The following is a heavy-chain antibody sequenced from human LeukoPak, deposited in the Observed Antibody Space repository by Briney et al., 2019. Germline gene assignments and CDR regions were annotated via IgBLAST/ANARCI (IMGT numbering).Heavy chain of an antibody. Sequence: PSQTLSLTCTVSGGSISSGGYYWSWIRQHPGKGLEWIGYIYYSGSTYYNPSLKSRVTISVDTSKNQFSLNLSSVTAADTAVYYCARGSSGVFDYWGQGTLGTVSS. D-gene: IGHD3-10*01. CDR3: ARGSSGVFDY. V-gene: IGHV4-31*03. CDR1: GGSISSGGYY. J-gene: IGHJ4*02. CDR2: IYYSGST.